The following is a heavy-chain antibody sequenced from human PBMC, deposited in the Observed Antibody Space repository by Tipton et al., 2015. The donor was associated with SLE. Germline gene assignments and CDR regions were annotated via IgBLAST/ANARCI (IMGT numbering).Heavy chain of an antibody. J-gene: IGHJ4*02. CDR1: GGSISSYY. CDR2: IYYSGST. D-gene: IGHD3-3*01. Sequence: TLSLTCTVSGGSISSYYWSWIRQPPGKGLEWIGYIYYSGSTNYNPSLKSRVTISVDTSKNQFSLKLNSVTAADTAVYYCARLSAYYRVFDLWGQGTLVIVAS. V-gene: IGHV4-59*01. CDR3: ARLSAYYRVFDL.